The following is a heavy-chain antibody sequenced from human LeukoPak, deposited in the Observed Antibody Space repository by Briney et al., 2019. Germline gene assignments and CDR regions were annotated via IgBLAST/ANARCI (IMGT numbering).Heavy chain of an antibody. CDR1: GGSISSGSYY. V-gene: IGHV4-61*02. J-gene: IGHJ4*02. D-gene: IGHD3-9*01. CDR3: ARSGGVYDILTGSNSFDY. Sequence: SETLSLTCTVSGGSISSGSYYWSWIRQPAGKGLEWIGRIYTSGSTNYNPSLKSRVTISVDTSKNQFSLKLSSVTAADTAVYYCARSGGVYDILTGSNSFDYWGQGTLVTVSS. CDR2: IYTSGST.